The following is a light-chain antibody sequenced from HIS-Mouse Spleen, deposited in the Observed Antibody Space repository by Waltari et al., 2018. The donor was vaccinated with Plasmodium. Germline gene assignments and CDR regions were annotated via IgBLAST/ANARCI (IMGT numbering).Light chain of an antibody. V-gene: IGLV3-21*03. CDR3: QVWDSSSDHPDVV. CDR1: NIGSKS. CDR2: DDS. J-gene: IGLJ2*01. Sequence: SYVLTQPPSVSVAPGKTARITCGGNNIGSKSVHWYQQKPGPAPVLVVYDDSDRPSGSPGRFSGSNSGNTATLTISRVEAGDEADYYCQVWDSSSDHPDVVFGGGTKLTVL.